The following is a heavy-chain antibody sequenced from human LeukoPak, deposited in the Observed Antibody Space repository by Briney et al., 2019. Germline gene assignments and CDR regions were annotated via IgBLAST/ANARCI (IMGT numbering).Heavy chain of an antibody. CDR3: ASLYTAMVRGAFDI. CDR1: GYTLTELS. J-gene: IGHJ3*02. D-gene: IGHD5-18*01. Sequence: ASVKVSCKVSGYTLTELSRHWVRQAPGKGLEWMGGFDPEDGETIYAQKFQGRVTMTEDTSTDTAYMELSSLRSEDTAVYYCASLYTAMVRGAFDIWGQGTMVTVSS. CDR2: FDPEDGET. V-gene: IGHV1-24*01.